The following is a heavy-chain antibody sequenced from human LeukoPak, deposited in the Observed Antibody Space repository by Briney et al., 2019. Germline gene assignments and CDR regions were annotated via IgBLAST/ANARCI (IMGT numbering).Heavy chain of an antibody. Sequence: SVKVSCKVSGYTLTELSMHWVRQAPGKGLEWMGGYDPEDGETIYAQKFQGRVTMTEDTSTDTAYMELSSLRSEDTAVYYCATANSLYPYYYDSSGYYGLDYWGQGTLVTVSS. V-gene: IGHV1-24*01. CDR1: GYTLTELS. CDR3: ATANSLYPYYYDSSGYYGLDY. CDR2: YDPEDGET. J-gene: IGHJ4*02. D-gene: IGHD3-22*01.